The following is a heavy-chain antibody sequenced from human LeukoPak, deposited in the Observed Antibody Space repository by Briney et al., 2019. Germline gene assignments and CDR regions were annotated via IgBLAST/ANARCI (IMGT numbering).Heavy chain of an antibody. J-gene: IGHJ6*02. CDR1: GGSISSYY. CDR2: IYYSGST. Sequence: ETLSLTCTVSGGSISSYYWSWIRPPPGKGLEWIGYIYYSGSTNYNPSLKSRVTISVDTSKNQFSLKLSSVTAADTAVYYCARESGGGYYYYGMDVWGQGTTVTVSS. D-gene: IGHD3-16*01. CDR3: ARESGGGYYYYGMDV. V-gene: IGHV4-59*01.